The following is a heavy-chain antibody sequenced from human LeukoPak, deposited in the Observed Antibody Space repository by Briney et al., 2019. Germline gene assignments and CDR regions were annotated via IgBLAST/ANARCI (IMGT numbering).Heavy chain of an antibody. Sequence: PSETLSLTCAVYGGSFSGYYWSWIRQPPGKGLEWIGEINHSGSTNYNPSLKSRVTISVDTSKNQFSLKLSSVTAADTAVYYCARGPGEYTIPSGPEFDYWGQGTLVTVSS. V-gene: IGHV4-34*01. CDR3: ARGPGEYTIPSGPEFDY. CDR2: INHSGST. D-gene: IGHD5-24*01. CDR1: GGSFSGYY. J-gene: IGHJ4*02.